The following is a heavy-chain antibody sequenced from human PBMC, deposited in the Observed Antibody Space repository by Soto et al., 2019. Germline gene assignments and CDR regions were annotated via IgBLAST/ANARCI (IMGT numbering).Heavy chain of an antibody. J-gene: IGHJ6*02. CDR1: GGSISSSNL. D-gene: IGHD2-2*01. CDR2: IYHSGST. CDR3: ARDKYAGDNCYGMDV. V-gene: IGHV4-4*02. Sequence: ASETLSLTCAVSGGSISSSNLWSWVRQPPGKGLEWIGEIYHSGSTNYNPSLKSRVTISVDKSKNQFSLKLSSVTAADTAVYYCARDKYAGDNCYGMDVWGQGTTVTFYS.